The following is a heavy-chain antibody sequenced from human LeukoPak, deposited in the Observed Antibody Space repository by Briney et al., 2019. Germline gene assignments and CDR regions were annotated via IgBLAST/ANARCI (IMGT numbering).Heavy chain of an antibody. CDR1: GFTFSDYA. CDR3: AKAPATGEGYYFYYMDV. J-gene: IGHJ6*03. D-gene: IGHD7-27*01. Sequence: GGSLRLSCAASGFASGFTFSDYAVSLVRQAPGKGPEWVASVNGRGATTYYADSVRGRFTISRDNSKNTLYLQMISLGADDTAIYFCAKAPATGEGYYFYYMDVWGKGTTVTVSS. CDR2: VNGRGATT. V-gene: IGHV3-23*01.